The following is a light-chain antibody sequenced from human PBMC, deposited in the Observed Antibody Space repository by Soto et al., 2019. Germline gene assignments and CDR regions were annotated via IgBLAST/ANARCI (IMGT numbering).Light chain of an antibody. J-gene: IGKJ1*01. CDR3: QHYNSYPEA. CDR2: KAS. V-gene: IGKV1-5*03. Sequence: DIQMTQSPSTLSGSVGDRVTITCRASQTISSWLAWYQQKLGKAPKLLIYKASTLKSGVPSRFSGSGSGTEFTLTISSLQPDDFATYYCQHYNSYPEAFGQGTKVELK. CDR1: QTISSW.